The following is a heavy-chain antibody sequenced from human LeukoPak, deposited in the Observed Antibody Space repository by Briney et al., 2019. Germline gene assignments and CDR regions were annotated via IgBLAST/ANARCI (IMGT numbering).Heavy chain of an antibody. CDR3: ARDEEGYCSGGTCYPTPYYYYGMDV. J-gene: IGHJ6*02. CDR2: INPSGGST. V-gene: IGHV1-46*01. D-gene: IGHD2-15*01. CDR1: GYTFTSYY. Sequence: ASVKVSCKASGYTFTSYYMHWVRQAPGQGLEWMGIINPSGGSTSYAQKFQGRVTMTRDTSTSTVYMELSSLRAEDTAVYYCARDEEGYCSGGTCYPTPYYYYGMDVWGQGTTVTVSS.